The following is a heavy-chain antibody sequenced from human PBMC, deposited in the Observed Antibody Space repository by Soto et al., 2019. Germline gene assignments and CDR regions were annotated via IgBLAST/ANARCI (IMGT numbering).Heavy chain of an antibody. V-gene: IGHV1-8*01. CDR3: ARERITMVRGAYYYYGMDV. D-gene: IGHD3-10*01. J-gene: IGHJ6*02. Sequence: QVQLVQSGAEVKKPGASVKVSCKASGYTFTSYDINWVRQATGQGLEWMGWMNPNSGNTGYAQKFQGRVTMTRNTSISTAYTELSSLRSEDTAVYYCARERITMVRGAYYYYGMDVWGQGTTVTVSS. CDR1: GYTFTSYD. CDR2: MNPNSGNT.